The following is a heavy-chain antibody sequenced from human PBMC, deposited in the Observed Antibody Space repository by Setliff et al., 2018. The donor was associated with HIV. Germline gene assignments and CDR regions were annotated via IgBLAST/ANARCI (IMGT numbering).Heavy chain of an antibody. CDR3: AKVEIASRPRGFDY. CDR1: GLTFSSYA. D-gene: IGHD6-6*01. CDR2: ISGRSENT. Sequence: SGGSLRLSCAASGLTFSSYAMSWVRQAPGKGLEWVSGISGRSENTFYADSVKGRSTISRDNSLNTVYLQMNSLRAEDTAVYYCAKVEIASRPRGFDYWGQGTLVTVSS. V-gene: IGHV3-23*01. J-gene: IGHJ4*02.